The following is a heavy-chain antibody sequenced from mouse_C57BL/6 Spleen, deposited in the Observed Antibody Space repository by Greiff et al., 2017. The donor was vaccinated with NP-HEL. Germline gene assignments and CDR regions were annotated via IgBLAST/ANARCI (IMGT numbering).Heavy chain of an antibody. Sequence: EVKLMESGPGLVKPSQSLSLTCSVTGYSITSGYYWNWIRQFPGNKLEWMGYISYDGSNNYNPSLKKRITITRDTSKNQFFLKLNSVTTEDTATYYCAREDGYFYAMDYWGQGTSVTVSS. J-gene: IGHJ4*01. D-gene: IGHD2-3*01. CDR1: GYSITSGYY. V-gene: IGHV3-6*01. CDR3: AREDGYFYAMDY. CDR2: ISYDGSN.